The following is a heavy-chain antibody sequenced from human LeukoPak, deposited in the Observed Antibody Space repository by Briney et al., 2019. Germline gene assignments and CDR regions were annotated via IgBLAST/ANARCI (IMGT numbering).Heavy chain of an antibody. Sequence: PSETLSLTCAVYGGSFSGYYWSWIRQPPGKGLEWIGEINHSGSTNYNPFLKSRVTISVDTSKNQFSLKLSSVTAADTAVYYCARGVTTENWFDPWGQGTLVTVSS. CDR3: ARGVTTENWFDP. V-gene: IGHV4-34*01. J-gene: IGHJ5*02. CDR2: INHSGST. CDR1: GGSFSGYY. D-gene: IGHD3-3*01.